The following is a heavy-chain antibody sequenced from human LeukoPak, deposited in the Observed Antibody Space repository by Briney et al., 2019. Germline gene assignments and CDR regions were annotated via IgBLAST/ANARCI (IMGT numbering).Heavy chain of an antibody. Sequence: KPGGSLRLSCAASGFTFSSYEMNWVRQAPGKGLEWVSYISSSGSTIYYADSAKGRFTISRDNAKNSLYLQMNSLRAEDTAVYYCARDSLRAITFDYWGQGTLVTVSS. D-gene: IGHD1-14*01. CDR2: ISSSGSTI. J-gene: IGHJ4*02. CDR3: ARDSLRAITFDY. V-gene: IGHV3-48*03. CDR1: GFTFSSYE.